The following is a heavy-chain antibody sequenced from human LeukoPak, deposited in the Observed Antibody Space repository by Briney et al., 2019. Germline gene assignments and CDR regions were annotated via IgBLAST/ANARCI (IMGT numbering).Heavy chain of an antibody. J-gene: IGHJ4*02. CDR3: TRWRCTSMLYG. D-gene: IGHD2-8*01. CDR2: INGRII. CDR1: GFRLGDYA. V-gene: IGHV3-49*04. Sequence: PGGSLRLSCTTSGFRLGDYAMAWVRQTPGKGLEWVGCINGRIIRYPASVKGRFSISRDDSRSTAYLQRNTLKIEDTAVYYCTRWRCTSMLYGWGQRTLVTVSS.